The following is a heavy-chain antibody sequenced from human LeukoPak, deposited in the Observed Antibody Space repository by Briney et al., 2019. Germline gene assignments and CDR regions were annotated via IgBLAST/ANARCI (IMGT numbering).Heavy chain of an antibody. V-gene: IGHV4-59*01. CDR1: GGSISSYY. CDR3: ARTFYYDSSNWFDP. CDR2: IYYSGST. D-gene: IGHD3-22*01. J-gene: IGHJ5*02. Sequence: SETLSLTCTVSGGSISSYYWSWIRQPPGKGLEWIGYIYYSGSTNYNPSLKSRVAISVDTSKNQFSLKLSSVTAADTAVYYCARTFYYDSSNWFDPWGQGTLVTVSS.